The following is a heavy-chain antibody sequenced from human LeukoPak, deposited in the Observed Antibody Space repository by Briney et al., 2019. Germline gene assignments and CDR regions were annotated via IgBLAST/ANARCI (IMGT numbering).Heavy chain of an antibody. J-gene: IGHJ5*02. Sequence: PGGSLRLSCAASGFTFSSYWMSWVRQAPGKGLEWVANIKQDGSEKYYVDSVKGRFTISRDNAKNSLYLQMNSLRAEDTAVYYCARERTTVTTWYGGWFDPWGQGTLVTVSS. V-gene: IGHV3-7*01. D-gene: IGHD4-17*01. CDR3: ARERTTVTTWYGGWFDP. CDR2: IKQDGSEK. CDR1: GFTFSSYW.